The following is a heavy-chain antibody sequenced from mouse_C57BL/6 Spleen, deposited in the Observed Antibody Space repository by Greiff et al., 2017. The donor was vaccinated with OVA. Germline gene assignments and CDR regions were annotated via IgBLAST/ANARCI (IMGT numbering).Heavy chain of an antibody. CDR2: ISSGGDYI. CDR1: GFTFSSYA. Sequence: EVKLVESGEGLVKPGGSLKLSCAASGFTFSSYAMSWVRQTPEKRLEWVAYISSGGDYIYYADTVKGRFTISRDNARNTLYLQMSSLKSEDTAMYYCTRGGYGSSWAWFAYWGQGTLVTVSA. CDR3: TRGGYGSSWAWFAY. D-gene: IGHD1-1*01. J-gene: IGHJ3*01. V-gene: IGHV5-9-1*02.